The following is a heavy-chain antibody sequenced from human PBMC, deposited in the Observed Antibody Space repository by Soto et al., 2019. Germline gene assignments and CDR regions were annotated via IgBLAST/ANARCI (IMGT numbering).Heavy chain of an antibody. Sequence: EVQLLESGGNLVQPGGSLRLSCAASGFAFSSYAMTWVRQAPGKGLEWVSALSGTGGTTYSADSVRGRFTIARDNSKNTLYLQMNVLSPEDSAIYYCAKFIVGTGGSSGWPWFLDSWGQGTLVTVSS. CDR1: GFAFSSYA. CDR3: AKFIVGTGGSSGWPWFLDS. CDR2: LSGTGGTT. V-gene: IGHV3-23*01. D-gene: IGHD6-25*01. J-gene: IGHJ4*02.